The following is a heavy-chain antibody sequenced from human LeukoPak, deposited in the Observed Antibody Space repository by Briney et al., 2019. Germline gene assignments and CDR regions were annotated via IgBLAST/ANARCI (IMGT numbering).Heavy chain of an antibody. Sequence: GGSLRLSCAASGFTFSSYEMNWVRQAPGKGLEWVSYISSSGSTIYYADPVKGRFTISRDNAKNSLYLQMNSLRAEDTAVYYCAREGLGLTISSYYFDYWGQGTLVTVSS. J-gene: IGHJ4*02. V-gene: IGHV3-48*03. CDR2: ISSSGSTI. CDR1: GFTFSSYE. D-gene: IGHD3-3*01. CDR3: AREGLGLTISSYYFDY.